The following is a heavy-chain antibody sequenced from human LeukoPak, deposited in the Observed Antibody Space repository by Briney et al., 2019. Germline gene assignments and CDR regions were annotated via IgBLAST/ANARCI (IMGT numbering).Heavy chain of an antibody. D-gene: IGHD2-21*01. V-gene: IGHV4-34*01. CDR1: GGSFSGYY. Sequence: SETLSLTCAVYGGSFSGYYWSWIRQPPGKGLEWIGEINHSGSTNYNPSLKSRVTISVDTSKNQFSLKLSSVTAADTAVYYCARGGYEAGDYYFDYWGQGTLVTVSS. CDR2: INHSGST. J-gene: IGHJ4*02. CDR3: ARGGYEAGDYYFDY.